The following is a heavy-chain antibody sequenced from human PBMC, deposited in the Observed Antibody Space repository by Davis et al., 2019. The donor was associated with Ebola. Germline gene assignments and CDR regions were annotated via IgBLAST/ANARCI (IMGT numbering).Heavy chain of an antibody. J-gene: IGHJ6*02. D-gene: IGHD2-2*02. V-gene: IGHV3-48*01. CDR3: ARLDCTSSNCYTGNFYYYYGVDV. CDR1: GFTFSSYS. CDR2: ISSSSSTI. Sequence: GESLKISCAASGFTFSSYSMNWVRQAPGKGLEWVSYISSSSSTIYYADSVKGRFTISRDNAKNSLYLQVNSLRAEDTALYYCARLDCTSSNCYTGNFYYYYGVDVWGQGTTVTVSS.